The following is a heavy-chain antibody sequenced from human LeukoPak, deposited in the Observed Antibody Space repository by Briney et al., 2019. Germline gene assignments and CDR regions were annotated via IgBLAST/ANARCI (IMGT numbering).Heavy chain of an antibody. V-gene: IGHV1-18*01. Sequence: ASVKVSCKASGYTFTSYGISWVRQAPGQGLEWMGWISAYNGNTKYAQKLQGRVTMTTDTSTSTAYMELRSLRSDDTAVYYCARYNWNYGEWFDPWRQGTLVTVSA. CDR3: ARYNWNYGEWFDP. CDR2: ISAYNGNT. CDR1: GYTFTSYG. D-gene: IGHD1-7*01. J-gene: IGHJ5*02.